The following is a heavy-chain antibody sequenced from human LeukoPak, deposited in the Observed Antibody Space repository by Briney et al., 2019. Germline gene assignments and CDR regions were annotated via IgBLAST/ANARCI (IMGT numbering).Heavy chain of an antibody. V-gene: IGHV3-48*01. Sequence: PGGSLRLSCAASGFTFSSYGMHWIRQAPGKGLEWVSYISISSSTIYYAESVKGRFTISRDNAKNSLYLQVNSLRAEDTAIYYCARGPPLFDPWGQGTLVTVSS. CDR3: ARGPPLFDP. J-gene: IGHJ5*02. CDR2: ISISSSTI. CDR1: GFTFSSYG.